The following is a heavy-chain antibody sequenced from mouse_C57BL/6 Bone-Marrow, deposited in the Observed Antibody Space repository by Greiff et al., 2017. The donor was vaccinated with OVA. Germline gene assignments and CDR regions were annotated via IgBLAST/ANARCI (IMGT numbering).Heavy chain of an antibody. CDR3: ARWGITTYGPWYFDV. D-gene: IGHD1-1*01. CDR2: INPNYGTT. CDR1: GYSFTDYN. J-gene: IGHJ1*03. V-gene: IGHV1-39*01. Sequence: EVKLMESGPELVKPGASVKISCKASGYSFTDYNMNWVKQSNGKSLEWIGVINPNYGTTSYNQKFKGKATLTVDQSSSTAYMQLNSLTSEDSAVYYCARWGITTYGPWYFDVWGTGTTVTVSS.